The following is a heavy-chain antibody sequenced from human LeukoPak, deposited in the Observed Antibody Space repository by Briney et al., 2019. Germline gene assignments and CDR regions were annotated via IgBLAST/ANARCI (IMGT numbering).Heavy chain of an antibody. J-gene: IGHJ4*02. V-gene: IGHV3-9*01. CDR3: AKGSTWIRPLYDY. D-gene: IGHD5-18*01. CDR1: GFTFDDYA. CDR2: ISWNSGSI. Sequence: GRSLRLSCAASGFTFDDYAMHWVRQAPGKGLEWVSGISWNSGSIGYADSVKGRFTISRDNAKNSLYLQMNSLRAEDTALYYCAKGSTWIRPLYDYWGQGTLVTVSS.